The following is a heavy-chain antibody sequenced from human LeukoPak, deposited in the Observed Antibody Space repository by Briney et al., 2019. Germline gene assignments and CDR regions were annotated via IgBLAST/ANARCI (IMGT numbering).Heavy chain of an antibody. V-gene: IGHV3-7*03. CDR1: GFTFSSYW. CDR3: AKGFMRWGEVYYMDV. D-gene: IGHD3-16*01. CDR2: IKQDGSEK. J-gene: IGHJ6*03. Sequence: GGSLRLSCAVSGFTFSSYWMSRVRQAPGKVLEWVANIKQDGSEKYYVDSVKGRFTISRDNAKNTLFLQMNSLRAEDTAVYYCAKGFMRWGEVYYMDVWGKGTTVTVSS.